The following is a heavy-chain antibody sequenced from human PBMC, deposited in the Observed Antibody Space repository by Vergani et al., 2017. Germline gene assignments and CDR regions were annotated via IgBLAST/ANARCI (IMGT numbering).Heavy chain of an antibody. Sequence: QVQLVESGGGVVQPGRSLRLSCAAPGFTFSSYGMHWVRQAPGKGLEWVAVIWYDGSNKYYADSVKGRFTISRDNSKNTLYLQMNSLGAEDTAVYYCARYGRFLEWPGPYYFDYWGQGTLVTVSS. D-gene: IGHD3-3*01. V-gene: IGHV3-33*01. CDR3: ARYGRFLEWPGPYYFDY. CDR1: GFTFSSYG. CDR2: IWYDGSNK. J-gene: IGHJ4*02.